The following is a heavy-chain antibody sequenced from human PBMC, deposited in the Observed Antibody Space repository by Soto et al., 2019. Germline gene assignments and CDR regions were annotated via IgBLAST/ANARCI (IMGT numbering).Heavy chain of an antibody. CDR2: IYDSGST. CDR3: ARHPGYYDILTGYTTYYFDY. V-gene: IGHV4-59*08. J-gene: IGHJ4*02. Sequence: SETLSLTCTVSGGSISSYYWSWIRQSPGKGLEWIGYIYDSGSTNYSPSLKSRVTISLDTFKNQFSLKLSSVTAADTAVYYCARHPGYYDILTGYTTYYFDYWGQGILVT. D-gene: IGHD3-9*01. CDR1: GGSISSYY.